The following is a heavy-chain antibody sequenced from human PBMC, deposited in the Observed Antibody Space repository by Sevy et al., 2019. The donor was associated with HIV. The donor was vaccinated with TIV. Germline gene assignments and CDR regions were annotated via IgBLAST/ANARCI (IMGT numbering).Heavy chain of an antibody. V-gene: IGHV3-48*04. Sequence: GGSLRLSCAASGFTFSSYSMNWVRQAPGKGLEWISYISNSGTAMYYSDSVRGRFTISRDNARRSLYLQMNSLRAEDTAVYYCARDLPPSATTVPHFDCWGQGTLVTVSS. CDR1: GFTFSSYS. J-gene: IGHJ4*02. D-gene: IGHD4-17*01. CDR2: ISNSGTAM. CDR3: ARDLPPSATTVPHFDC.